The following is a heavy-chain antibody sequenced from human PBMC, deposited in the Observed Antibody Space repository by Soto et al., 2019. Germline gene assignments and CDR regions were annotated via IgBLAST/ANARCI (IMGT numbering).Heavy chain of an antibody. CDR3: ARDVAAADY. D-gene: IGHD6-13*01. J-gene: IGHJ4*02. CDR2: INAGNGNT. Sequence: QVQLVQSGAEEKKPGASVKVSCKASGYTFTSYAMHWVRQAPGQRLEWMGWINAGNGNTKYSQKYQGRVTITRNTAASTAYMELSSLRSEDTAVYYSARDVAAADYWGQGTLVTVSS. CDR1: GYTFTSYA. V-gene: IGHV1-3*05.